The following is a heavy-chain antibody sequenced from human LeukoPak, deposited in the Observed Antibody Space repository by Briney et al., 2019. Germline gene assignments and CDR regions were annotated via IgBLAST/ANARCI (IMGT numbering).Heavy chain of an antibody. V-gene: IGHV3-30*02. Sequence: QAGGSLRLSCAASGFTFSSYGMHWVRQAPGKGLEWVAFIRYDGSNKYYADSVKGRFTISRDNSKNTLYLQMNSLRAEDTAVYYCAKPIGYCSGGSCYPDYWGQGTLVTVSS. D-gene: IGHD2-15*01. CDR1: GFTFSSYG. CDR3: AKPIGYCSGGSCYPDY. J-gene: IGHJ4*02. CDR2: IRYDGSNK.